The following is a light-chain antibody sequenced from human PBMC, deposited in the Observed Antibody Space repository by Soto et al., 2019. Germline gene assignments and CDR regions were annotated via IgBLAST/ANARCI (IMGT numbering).Light chain of an antibody. CDR1: QSVSSSY. V-gene: IGKV3-20*01. Sequence: ETVLTQSPGTLSLSPGERATLSCRASQSVSSSYLAWYQQKPGQAPRLLIYGASSRVTGIPDRFSGSGSGTDFTLTIGRLEPEDFAVYYCQQYGSSPPYTFGQGTKLEIK. CDR3: QQYGSSPPYT. CDR2: GAS. J-gene: IGKJ2*01.